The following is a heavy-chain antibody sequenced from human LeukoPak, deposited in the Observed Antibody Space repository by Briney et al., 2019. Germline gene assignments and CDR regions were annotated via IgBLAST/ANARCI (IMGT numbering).Heavy chain of an antibody. CDR1: GGSISRSSYY. V-gene: IGHV4-39*01. D-gene: IGHD5-18*01. CDR2: IYYSGST. J-gene: IGHJ4*02. Sequence: SETLSLTCTVSGGSISRSSYYWGWIRQPPGKGLEWIGSIYYSGSTYYNPSLKSRVTISVDTSKNQFSLKLSSVTAADTAVYYCARRRRIGRYSYGCLDYWGQGTLVTVSS. CDR3: ARRRRIGRYSYGCLDY.